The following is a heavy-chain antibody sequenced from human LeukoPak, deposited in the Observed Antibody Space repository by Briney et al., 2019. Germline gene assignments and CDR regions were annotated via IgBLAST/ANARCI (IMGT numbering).Heavy chain of an antibody. CDR3: AGAAPRAVSYGSGSYSFIINWFDP. Sequence: KTSETLSLTCTVSGGSISSYYWSWIRQPPGKGLEWIGNIHYSGSTNYNPSLKSRVTISVDTSKNQFSLKLSSVTAADTAVYYCAGAAPRAVSYGSGSYSFIINWFDPWGQGTLVTVSS. J-gene: IGHJ5*02. V-gene: IGHV4-59*12. CDR2: IHYSGST. D-gene: IGHD3-10*01. CDR1: GGSISSYY.